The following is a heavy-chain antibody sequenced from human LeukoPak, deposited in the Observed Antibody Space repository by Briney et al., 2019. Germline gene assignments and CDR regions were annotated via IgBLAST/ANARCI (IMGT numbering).Heavy chain of an antibody. D-gene: IGHD3-10*01. J-gene: IGHJ4*02. CDR2: ISAYNGNT. CDR3: AREEGWFGELSYFDF. V-gene: IGHV1-18*01. CDR1: GYTFTSYG. Sequence: ASVKVTCKASGYTFTSYGISWVRQAPGQGLEWMGWISAYNGNTNYAQKLQGRVTMTTDTSTSTAYIELRSLRSDDTAVYYCAREEGWFGELSYFDFWGQGTLVTVSS.